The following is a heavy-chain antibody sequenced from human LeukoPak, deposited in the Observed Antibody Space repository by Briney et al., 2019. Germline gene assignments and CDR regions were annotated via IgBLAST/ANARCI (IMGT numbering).Heavy chain of an antibody. CDR1: GFTFSSYG. J-gene: IGHJ4*02. Sequence: GGSLRLSCAASGFTFSSYGMSWVRQAPGKGLEWVSAISGSGGSTYYADSVKGRFTTSRDNSKNTLYLQMNSLRAEDTAVYYCAKNGGYSYGHSDYWGQGTLVTVSS. V-gene: IGHV3-23*01. CDR2: ISGSGGST. D-gene: IGHD5-18*01. CDR3: AKNGGYSYGHSDY.